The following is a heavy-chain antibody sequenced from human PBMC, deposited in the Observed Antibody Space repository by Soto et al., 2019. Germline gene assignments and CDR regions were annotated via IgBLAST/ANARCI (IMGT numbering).Heavy chain of an antibody. CDR3: EMVTTSRGYYYGMDV. D-gene: IGHD4-17*01. CDR1: GGSFSGYY. Sequence: LSETLSLTCAVYGGSFSGYYWSWIRQPPGKGLEWIGEINHSGSTNYNPSLKSRVTISVDTSKNQFSLKLSSVTAADTAVYYCEMVTTSRGYYYGMDVWGQGTTVTVSS. J-gene: IGHJ6*02. CDR2: INHSGST. V-gene: IGHV4-34*01.